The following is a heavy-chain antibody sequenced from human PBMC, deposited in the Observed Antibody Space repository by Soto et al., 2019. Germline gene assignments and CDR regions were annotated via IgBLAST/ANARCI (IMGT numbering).Heavy chain of an antibody. CDR2: IYYGGST. D-gene: IGHD3-22*01. J-gene: IGHJ4*02. V-gene: IGHV4-30-2*01. Sequence: SETLSLTCAVYGGSMSSGDYSWNWIRQPPGKGLEWIGYIYYGGSTYNNPSLQSRVTMSLDRSRNQFSLKLNSVTAADTAVYYCARVRREYDNSGPVDYWGQGTLVTVS. CDR1: GGSMSSGDYS. CDR3: ARVRREYDNSGPVDY.